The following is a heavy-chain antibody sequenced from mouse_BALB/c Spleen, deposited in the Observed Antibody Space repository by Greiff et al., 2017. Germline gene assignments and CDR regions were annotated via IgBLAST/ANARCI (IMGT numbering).Heavy chain of an antibody. V-gene: IGHV5-6-5*01. CDR2: ISSGGST. D-gene: IGHD1-1*01. J-gene: IGHJ4*01. CDR3: AREGYYGSRAMDY. Sequence: EVKLVESGGGLVKPGGSLKLSCAASGFTFSSYAMSWVRQTPEKRLEWVASISSGGSTYYPDSVKGRFTISRDNARNILYLQMSSLRSEDTAMYYCAREGYYGSRAMDYWGQGTSVTVSS. CDR1: GFTFSSYA.